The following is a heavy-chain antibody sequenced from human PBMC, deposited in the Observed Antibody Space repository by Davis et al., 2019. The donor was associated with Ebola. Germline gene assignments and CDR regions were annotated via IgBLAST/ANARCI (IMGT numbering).Heavy chain of an antibody. J-gene: IGHJ6*04. CDR1: GFTFSDYY. V-gene: IGHV3-20*04. Sequence: GGSLRLSCAASGFTFSDYYMRWIRQAPGKGLEWVSGINWNGGSTGYADSVKGRFTISRDNAKNSLYLQMNSLRAEDTALYYCAKEYYYYYGMDVWGKGTTVTVSS. CDR2: INWNGGST. CDR3: AKEYYYYYGMDV.